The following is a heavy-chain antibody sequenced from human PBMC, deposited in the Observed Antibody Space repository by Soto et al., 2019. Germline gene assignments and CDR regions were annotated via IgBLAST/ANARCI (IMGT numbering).Heavy chain of an antibody. J-gene: IGHJ4*02. Sequence: QVQLQQWGAGLLKPSETLSLTCAVYGGSFSGYYWSWIRQPPGKGLEWIGEINHSGSTNYNPSLKRRVTLSVDTSKNQFSLKLSSVTAADTAGYYCAAQGGDGSEFWGQGTLVTVSS. CDR2: INHSGST. CDR3: AAQGGDGSEF. CDR1: GGSFSGYY. D-gene: IGHD3-10*01. V-gene: IGHV4-34*01.